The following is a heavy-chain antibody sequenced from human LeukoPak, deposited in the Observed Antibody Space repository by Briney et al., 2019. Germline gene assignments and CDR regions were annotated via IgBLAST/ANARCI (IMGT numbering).Heavy chain of an antibody. CDR1: GFTFSSYA. J-gene: IGHJ4*02. Sequence: GRSLRLSCAASGFTFSSYAMHWVRKAPGKGLEWGAVISYDGSNKYYADSVKGRFTISRDNSKNTLYLQMNSLRAEDTAVYYCARENSSGWYITFDYWGQGTLVTVSS. V-gene: IGHV3-30-3*01. D-gene: IGHD6-19*01. CDR2: ISYDGSNK. CDR3: ARENSSGWYITFDY.